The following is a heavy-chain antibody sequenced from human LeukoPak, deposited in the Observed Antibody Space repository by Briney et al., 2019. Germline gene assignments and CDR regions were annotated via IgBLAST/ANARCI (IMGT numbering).Heavy chain of an antibody. D-gene: IGHD6-19*01. J-gene: IGHJ4*02. CDR2: INAGNGNT. CDR3: ARGAVAGIPTPDY. V-gene: IGHV1-3*01. CDR1: GYTFTIYA. Sequence: ASVKVSCKASGYTFTIYAMHAGREAPGQRGEWMGWINAGNGNTKYSQKFQGRVTIPRDTSASTAYMERRSLRSEDTAVYYCARGAVAGIPTPDYWGQGTLVTVSS.